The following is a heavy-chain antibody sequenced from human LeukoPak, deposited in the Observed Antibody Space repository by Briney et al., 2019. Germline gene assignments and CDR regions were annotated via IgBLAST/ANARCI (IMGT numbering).Heavy chain of an antibody. Sequence: ASVKVSCKASGYTFSDFDIHWARRAPGQGLDWLGRVSPKSGATIYPQKFQGRVTMTRDTSISAVYMELARLRSDDTAVYFCARRIAYNRFDYWGQGTLVTVSS. D-gene: IGHD5-24*01. V-gene: IGHV1-2*06. CDR3: ARRIAYNRFDY. J-gene: IGHJ4*02. CDR1: GYTFSDFD. CDR2: VSPKSGAT.